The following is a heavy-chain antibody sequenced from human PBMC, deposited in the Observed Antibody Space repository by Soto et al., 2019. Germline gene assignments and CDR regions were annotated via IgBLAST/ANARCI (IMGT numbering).Heavy chain of an antibody. D-gene: IGHD2-15*01. CDR2: ISAYNGNT. V-gene: IGHV1-18*01. Sequence: QVQLVQSGAEVKKPGASVKVSCKASGYTFTNYGITWVRQAPGQGLEWMGWISAYNGNTNYAQKFHGRVTMTTDTSASTADMELRSLRSDDTAVYYCARDSVYCSGGSCYPFDYWGQGTLVTVSS. CDR3: ARDSVYCSGGSCYPFDY. J-gene: IGHJ4*02. CDR1: GYTFTNYG.